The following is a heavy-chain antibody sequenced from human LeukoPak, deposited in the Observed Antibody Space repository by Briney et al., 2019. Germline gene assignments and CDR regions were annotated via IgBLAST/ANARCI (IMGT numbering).Heavy chain of an antibody. CDR3: AKVDSSSWSVIDY. Sequence: GGSLRLSCAASGFTFSSYAMSWVRQAPGKGLEWVAFIRYDGSNKYYADSVKGRFTISRDNSKNTLYLQMNSLSAEDTAVYYCAKVDSSSWSVIDYWGQGTLVTVSS. CDR1: GFTFSSYA. D-gene: IGHD6-13*01. V-gene: IGHV3-30*02. J-gene: IGHJ4*02. CDR2: IRYDGSNK.